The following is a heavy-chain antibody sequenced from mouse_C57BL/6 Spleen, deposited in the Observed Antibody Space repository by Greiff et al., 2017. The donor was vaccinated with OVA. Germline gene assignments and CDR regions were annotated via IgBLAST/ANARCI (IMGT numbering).Heavy chain of an antibody. J-gene: IGHJ4*01. CDR1: GYTFTDYE. Sequence: QVQLKESGAELVRPGASVTLSCKASGYTFTDYEMHWVKQTPVHGLEWIGAIDPETGGTAYNQKFKGKAILTADKSSSTAYMELRSLTSEDSAVYCCTRGRGTTVVAHYAMDYWGQGTSVTVSS. CDR2: IDPETGGT. D-gene: IGHD1-1*01. CDR3: TRGRGTTVVAHYAMDY. V-gene: IGHV1-15*01.